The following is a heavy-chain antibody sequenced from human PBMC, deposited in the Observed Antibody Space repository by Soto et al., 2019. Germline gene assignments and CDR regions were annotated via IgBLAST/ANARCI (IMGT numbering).Heavy chain of an antibody. D-gene: IGHD2-2*01. J-gene: IGHJ4*02. CDR1: GFTFSSYS. V-gene: IGHV3-21*01. Sequence: EVQLVESGGGLVKPGGSLRLSCAASGFTFSSYSMNWVRQAPGKGLEWVSSISSSSSYIYYADSVKGRFTISRDNAKNSLYLQMNSLRAEDTAVYYCARGPDIVVVPAAISFDYWGQGTLVTVSS. CDR2: ISSSSSYI. CDR3: ARGPDIVVVPAAISFDY.